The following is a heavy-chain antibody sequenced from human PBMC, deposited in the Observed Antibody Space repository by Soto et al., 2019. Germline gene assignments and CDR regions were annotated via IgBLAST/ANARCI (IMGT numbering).Heavy chain of an antibody. CDR1: GCSVSRYY. V-gene: IGHV4-59*08. J-gene: IGHJ4*02. CDR3: ARHNYGSGSTYFDY. CDR2: IYYSGST. D-gene: IGHD3-10*01. Sequence: SETLSLTCTFSGCSVSRYYWIWIRQPPGKGLEWIGYIYYSGSTNYTPSLKSRVTISVDTSKNQFSLKLNSMTAADTAVYYCARHNYGSGSTYFDYWGQGDLVTVFS.